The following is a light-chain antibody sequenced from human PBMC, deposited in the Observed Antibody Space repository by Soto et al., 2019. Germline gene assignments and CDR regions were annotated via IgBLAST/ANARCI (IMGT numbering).Light chain of an antibody. CDR1: QSVSSSF. V-gene: IGKV3-20*01. J-gene: IGKJ1*01. CDR3: QHYGSPPTWT. CDR2: GAS. Sequence: EIVLTQSPGTLSLSPGERATLSCRASQSVSSSFLAWYQQKPGQAPRLLIYGASSRATGIPDRFSGSGSGTDFTLTISRLEPEDFAVYFCQHYGSPPTWTFGQGTKVDIK.